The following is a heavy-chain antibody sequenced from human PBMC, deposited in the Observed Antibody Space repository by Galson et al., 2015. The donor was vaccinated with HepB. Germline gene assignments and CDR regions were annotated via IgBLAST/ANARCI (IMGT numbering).Heavy chain of an antibody. CDR1: GSTFTSYA. Sequence: SVKVSCKASGSTFTSYAMHWVRQAPGQRLEWMGWINAGNGNTKYSQKFQGRVTITRDTSASTAYMELSSLRSEDTAVYYCAREAVAGEALDYWGQGTLVTVSS. CDR3: AREAVAGEALDY. V-gene: IGHV1-3*01. CDR2: INAGNGNT. D-gene: IGHD6-19*01. J-gene: IGHJ4*02.